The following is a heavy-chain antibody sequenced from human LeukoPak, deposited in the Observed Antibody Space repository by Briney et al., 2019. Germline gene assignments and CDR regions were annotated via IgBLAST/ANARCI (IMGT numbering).Heavy chain of an antibody. Sequence: GGSLRLSCAASEFILSSYRMTWFRQAPGKGLEWVSNIKPDRSKNYYVDSVKGRFTISRDNAKSSLYLQMNSLRAEDTAVYYCGIDADYCSSYSCYFYVSWFDPWGQGTLVTVSS. CDR1: EFILSSYR. V-gene: IGHV3-7*01. CDR2: IKPDRSKN. J-gene: IGHJ5*02. CDR3: GIDADYCSSYSCYFYVSWFDP. D-gene: IGHD2-2*01.